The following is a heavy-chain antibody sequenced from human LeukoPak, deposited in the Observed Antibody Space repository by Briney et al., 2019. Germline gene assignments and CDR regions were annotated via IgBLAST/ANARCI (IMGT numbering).Heavy chain of an antibody. D-gene: IGHD5-12*01. Sequence: RPSETLSLTCAVYGGSFSGYYWSWIRQPPGKGLEWIGEINHSGSTNYNPSLKSRVTISVDTSKNQFSLKLSSVTAADTAVYYCARRGIVATLPNYYYYYGMDVWGQGTTVTVSS. CDR2: INHSGST. CDR3: ARRGIVATLPNYYYYYGMDV. V-gene: IGHV4-34*01. J-gene: IGHJ6*02. CDR1: GGSFSGYY.